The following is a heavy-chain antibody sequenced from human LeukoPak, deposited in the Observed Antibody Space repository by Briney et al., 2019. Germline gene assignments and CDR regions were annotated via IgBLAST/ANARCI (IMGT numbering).Heavy chain of an antibody. CDR3: AGDFSEYRGSYYSGY. D-gene: IGHD1-26*01. V-gene: IGHV3-53*01. CDR2: IYSGGST. Sequence: GGSLRLSRAASGFTFSSNYMSWVRQAPAKGLEWVSVIYSGGSTYYADSVKGRFTISRDNSKNTLYLQMNSLRAEDTAVYYCAGDFSEYRGSYYSGYWGQGTLVTVSS. J-gene: IGHJ4*02. CDR1: GFTFSSNY.